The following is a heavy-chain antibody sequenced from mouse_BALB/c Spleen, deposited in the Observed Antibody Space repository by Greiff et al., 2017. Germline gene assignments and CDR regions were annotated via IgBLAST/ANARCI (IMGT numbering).Heavy chain of an antibody. CDR1: GFSLTSYG. Sequence: QVHVKQSGPGLVAPSQSLSITCTVSGFSLTSYGVHWVRQPPGKGLEWLGVIWAGGSTNYNSALMSRLSISKDNSKSQVFLKMNSLQTDDTAMYYCAKSNSLYAMDYWGQGTSVTVSS. CDR3: AKSNSLYAMDY. J-gene: IGHJ4*01. V-gene: IGHV2-9*02. D-gene: IGHD4-1*01. CDR2: IWAGGST.